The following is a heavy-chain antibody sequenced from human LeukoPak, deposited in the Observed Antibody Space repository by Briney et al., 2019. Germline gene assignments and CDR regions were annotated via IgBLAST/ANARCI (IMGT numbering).Heavy chain of an antibody. V-gene: IGHV1-18*01. CDR3: ARDLMGGSGSYWNY. CDR2: ISAYNGNT. J-gene: IGHJ4*02. CDR1: GYTFTSYG. D-gene: IGHD3-10*01. Sequence: ASVKVSCKASGYTFTSYGISWVRQAPGQGLEWMGWISAYNGNTNYAQKLQGRVTMTTDTSTSTAHMELRSLRSDDTAVYYCARDLMGGSGSYWNYWGQGTLVTVSS.